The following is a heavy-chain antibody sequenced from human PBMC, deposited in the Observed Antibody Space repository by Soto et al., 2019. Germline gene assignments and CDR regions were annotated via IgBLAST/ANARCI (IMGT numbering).Heavy chain of an antibody. Sequence: SETLSLTCTVSGGSIISSNFYWGWIRQPPGKGLEWIGSVEYGGSTYDNPSLKSRVTLSADTSKNQFSLKLTSVTAADTAIYYCARHVRGAVTMNWFDPGCHGTLVTVSS. V-gene: IGHV4-39*01. CDR1: GGSIISSNFY. CDR3: ARHVRGAVTMNWFDP. CDR2: VEYGGST. J-gene: IGHJ5*02. D-gene: IGHD3-10*02.